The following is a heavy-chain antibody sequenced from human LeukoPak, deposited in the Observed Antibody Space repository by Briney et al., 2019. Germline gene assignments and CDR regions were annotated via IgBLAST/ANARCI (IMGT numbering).Heavy chain of an antibody. CDR1: GGAFSSYA. D-gene: IGHD3-22*01. CDR2: IIPIFGTA. J-gene: IGHJ6*03. V-gene: IGHV1-69*01. Sequence: ASVKVSCKASGGAFSSYAISWVRQAPGQGLEWMGGIIPIFGTANYAQKFQGRVTITPDESTSTAYMELSSLRSEDTAVYYCARRRYYYDSSGYPFYYMDVWGKGTTVTVSS. CDR3: ARRRYYYDSSGYPFYYMDV.